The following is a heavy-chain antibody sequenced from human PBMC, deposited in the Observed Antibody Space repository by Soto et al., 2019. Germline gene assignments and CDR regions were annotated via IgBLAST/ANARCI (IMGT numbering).Heavy chain of an antibody. CDR3: ASIRYSSSWYMRAAYYYGMDV. CDR1: GYTFTSYD. D-gene: IGHD6-13*01. Sequence: ASVKVSCKASGYTFTSYDVNWVRQATGQGLEWMGWMNPNSGNTGYAQKFQGRVTMTRNTSISTAYMELSSLRSEDTAVYYCASIRYSSSWYMRAAYYYGMDVWGQGTTVTVSS. CDR2: MNPNSGNT. V-gene: IGHV1-8*01. J-gene: IGHJ6*02.